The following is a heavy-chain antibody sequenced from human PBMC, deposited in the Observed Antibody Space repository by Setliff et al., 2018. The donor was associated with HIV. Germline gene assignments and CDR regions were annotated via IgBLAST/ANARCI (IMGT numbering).Heavy chain of an antibody. CDR3: ARDSNMVAVAGGWRSGGGH. V-gene: IGHV1-18*01. D-gene: IGHD6-19*01. CDR1: GYTFTSYG. Sequence: GASVKVSCKASGYTFTSYGISWVRQAPGQGLEWMGWISAYNGNTNYAQKLQGRVTMTTDTSTSTAYMELRSLRSDDTAVYYCARDSNMVAVAGGWRSGGGHWGQGTLVTVSS. J-gene: IGHJ4*02. CDR2: ISAYNGNT.